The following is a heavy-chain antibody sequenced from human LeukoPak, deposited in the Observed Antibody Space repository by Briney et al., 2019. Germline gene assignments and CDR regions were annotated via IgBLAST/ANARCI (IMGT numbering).Heavy chain of an antibody. CDR1: GYTFTGYY. V-gene: IGHV1-46*01. J-gene: IGHJ6*03. D-gene: IGHD3-10*01. Sequence: GASVKVSCKASGYTFTGYYMHWVRQAPGQGLEWMGIINPSGGSTSYAQKFQGRVTMTRDMSTSTVYMELSSLRSEDTAVYYCARDWGVIVGGVYYYMDVWGKGTTVTVSS. CDR2: INPSGGST. CDR3: ARDWGVIVGGVYYYMDV.